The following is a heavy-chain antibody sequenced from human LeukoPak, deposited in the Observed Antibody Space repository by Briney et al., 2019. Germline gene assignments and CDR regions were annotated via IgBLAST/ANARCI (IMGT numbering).Heavy chain of an antibody. Sequence: ASVKVSCTASGYTFTSYGISWVRQAPGQGLEWMGWISAYNGNTNYAQKLQGRVTMTTDTSTSTAYMELRSLRSDDTAVYYCARVVLYLLSDYYYMDVWGKGTTVTVSS. V-gene: IGHV1-18*01. J-gene: IGHJ6*03. CDR2: ISAYNGNT. CDR3: ARVVLYLLSDYYYMDV. D-gene: IGHD2-8*02. CDR1: GYTFTSYG.